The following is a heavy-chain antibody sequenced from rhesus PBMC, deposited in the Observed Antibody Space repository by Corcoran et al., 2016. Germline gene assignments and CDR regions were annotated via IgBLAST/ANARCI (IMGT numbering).Heavy chain of an antibody. V-gene: IGHV4S14*01. Sequence: QVQLQESGPGLVKPSETLSLTCAVSGYSLSRGSYVNWIRHPRGQGLVWFGGFYGLGGSNYLYPVLKGRVTLSVDSSKNQFSPELSSLDAADTAVYFCSREGGCPLRGFYYVGQGVLVTVSS. J-gene: IGHJ4*01. D-gene: IGHD2-21*01. CDR2: FYGLGGSN. CDR3: SREGGCPLRGFYY. CDR1: GYSLSRGSY.